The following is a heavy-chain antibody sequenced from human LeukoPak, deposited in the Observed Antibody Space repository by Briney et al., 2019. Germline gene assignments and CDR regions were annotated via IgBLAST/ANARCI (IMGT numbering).Heavy chain of an antibody. D-gene: IGHD3-3*01. J-gene: IGHJ3*02. CDR1: GFTFTQYA. CDR2: ISGSGTIT. Sequence: GGSLRLSCAASGFTFTQYAMTWVRQAPGKGLEWVSLISGSGTITYYTDSVKGRFTVSRDNSKNTLYLQMNSLRAEDTAVYYCAKDVYDFWSGYYPNDAFDIWGQGTMVTVSS. V-gene: IGHV3-23*01. CDR3: AKDVYDFWSGYYPNDAFDI.